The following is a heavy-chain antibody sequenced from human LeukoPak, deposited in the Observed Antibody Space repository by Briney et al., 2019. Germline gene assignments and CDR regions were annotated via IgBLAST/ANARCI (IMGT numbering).Heavy chain of an antibody. D-gene: IGHD6-19*01. J-gene: IGHJ5*02. CDR2: IKSKTDGGTT. V-gene: IGHV3-15*01. CDR3: TTAPGIAVAGNWFDP. Sequence: GGSLRLSCAASGFTYSNAWMSWVRQAPGKGLEWVGRIKSKTDGGTTDYAAPVKGGFTISRDDSKNTLYLQMNSLKTEDTAVYYCTTAPGIAVAGNWFDPWGQGTLVTVSS. CDR1: GFTYSNAW.